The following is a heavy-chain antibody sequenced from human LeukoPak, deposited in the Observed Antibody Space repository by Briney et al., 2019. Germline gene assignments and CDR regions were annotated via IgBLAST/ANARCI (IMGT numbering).Heavy chain of an antibody. D-gene: IGHD3-22*01. CDR3: AKGPRDIDSSGKRYFDY. J-gene: IGHJ4*02. CDR2: INPSGGST. V-gene: IGHV1-46*01. Sequence: GASVKVSCKASGYTFTSYYMHWVRQAPGQGLEWMGIINPSGGSTSYAQKFQGRVTMTTGTSTTTVYMELSSLRSEDTAVYYCAKGPRDIDSSGKRYFDYWGQGTLVTVSS. CDR1: GYTFTSYY.